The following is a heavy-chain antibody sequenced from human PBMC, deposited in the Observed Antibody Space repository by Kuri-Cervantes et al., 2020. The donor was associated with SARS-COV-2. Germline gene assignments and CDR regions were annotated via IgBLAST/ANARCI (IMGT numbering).Heavy chain of an antibody. V-gene: IGHV3-7*01. D-gene: IGHD6-19*01. J-gene: IGHJ3*02. CDR2: IKQDGSEK. CDR3: AFPISGWYGGAFDI. CDR1: GFTFSSYW. Sequence: LSLTCAASGFTFSSYWMSWVRQAPGKGLEWVANIKQDGSEKYYVDSVKGRFTISRDNAKNSLYLQMNSLRAEDTAVYYCAFPISGWYGGAFDIWGQGAMVTVSS.